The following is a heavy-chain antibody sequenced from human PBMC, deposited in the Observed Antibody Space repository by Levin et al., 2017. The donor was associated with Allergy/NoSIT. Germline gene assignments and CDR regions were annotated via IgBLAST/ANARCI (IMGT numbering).Heavy chain of an antibody. CDR2: ILSSGRTI. CDR1: GFTFSDYY. Sequence: GGSLRLSCAASGFTFSDYYMSWIRQAPGKGLEWVAYILSSGRTIYYAESVKGRFTVSRDNAKSSLSLQMNSLRAEDSAVYYCARKTVDGDFDNWGQGTLVTVSS. J-gene: IGHJ4*02. V-gene: IGHV3-11*01. CDR3: ARKTVDGDFDN. D-gene: IGHD4-23*01.